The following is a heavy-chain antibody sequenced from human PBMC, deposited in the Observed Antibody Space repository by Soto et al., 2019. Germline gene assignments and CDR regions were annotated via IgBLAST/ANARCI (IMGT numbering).Heavy chain of an antibody. J-gene: IGHJ4*02. CDR1: GFTFSGDW. D-gene: IGHD2-2*01. CDR3: ARGPRGLYHHDY. Sequence: EVQLVESGGGLVQPGGSLRLSCAASGFTFSGDWMHWVRPAAGKGLVWVSRINMDGSSTNYADSVKGRFTISRDNAKNALYLQMNSLRVDDTAVYSCARGPRGLYHHDYWGQGALVTVSS. CDR2: INMDGSST. V-gene: IGHV3-74*01.